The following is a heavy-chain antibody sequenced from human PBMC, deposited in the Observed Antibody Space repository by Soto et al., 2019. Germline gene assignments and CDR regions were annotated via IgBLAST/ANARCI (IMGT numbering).Heavy chain of an antibody. D-gene: IGHD5-12*01. CDR1: GFTFSHYG. V-gene: IGHV3-33*01. CDR3: VREESDNDGNRFDP. Sequence: QVQLVESGGGVVQPGGSLKLSCAASGFTFSHYGMHWVRQAPGRGLEWVAVIFYDGSRKEYAASLKGRFSISRDNSKNALYMERNSLRVEDTAMYYWVREESDNDGNRFDPWGQGTLVTVSA. CDR2: IFYDGSRK. J-gene: IGHJ5*02.